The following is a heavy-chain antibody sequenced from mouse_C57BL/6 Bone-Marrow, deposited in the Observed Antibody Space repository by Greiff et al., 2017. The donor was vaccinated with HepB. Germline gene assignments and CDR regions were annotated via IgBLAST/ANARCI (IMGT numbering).Heavy chain of an antibody. V-gene: IGHV3-5*01. CDR2: IYYSGPI. Sequence: DVQLVESGPGLVKPSQTVFLTCTVTGISITTGNSRWSWIRQFPGNKLEWIGYIYYSGPITYNPSLTSRPTITRDTPKNQFFLEMNSLTAVYTATYYCAREAGLGLGWYFDVWGTGTTVTVSS. D-gene: IGHD4-1*01. J-gene: IGHJ1*03. CDR3: AREAGLGLGWYFDV. CDR1: GISITTGNSR.